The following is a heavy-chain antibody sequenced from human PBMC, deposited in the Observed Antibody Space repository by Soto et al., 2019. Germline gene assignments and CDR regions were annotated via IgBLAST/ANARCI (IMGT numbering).Heavy chain of an antibody. D-gene: IGHD3-9*01. J-gene: IGHJ6*02. Sequence: PGGSLRLSCAASGFSFSLYGMQWVRQAPGKGLACVSVIWYDGSNKYYAESVKGRFTISRDNPKNTLYLQMNSLRAEETAVYYCARSPYTTGYNYGMHXWGQGTTFTVS. CDR3: ARSPYTTGYNYGMHX. V-gene: IGHV3-33*01. CDR2: IWYDGSNK. CDR1: GFSFSLYG.